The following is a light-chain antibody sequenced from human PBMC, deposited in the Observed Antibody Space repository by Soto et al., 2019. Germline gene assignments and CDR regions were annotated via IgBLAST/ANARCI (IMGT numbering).Light chain of an antibody. V-gene: IGKV1-16*01. CDR1: QDIDNY. CDR2: AAS. J-gene: IGKJ2*01. CDR3: QQYKTYPYT. Sequence: DIRMTQSPSSLSASVGDRVTITCRASQDIDNYLAWFQQKPGRAPKSLIYAASNLQSGVPSTFSGSGSGTDFTLTISSLQPEDFATYYCQQYKTYPYTFGQGTKLEIK.